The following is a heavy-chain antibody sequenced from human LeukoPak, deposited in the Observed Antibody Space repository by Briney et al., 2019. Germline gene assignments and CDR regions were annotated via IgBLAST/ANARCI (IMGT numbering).Heavy chain of an antibody. J-gene: IGHJ3*02. CDR3: ARSTGDAFDI. D-gene: IGHD1-1*01. CDR1: GGSISSYY. CDR2: IYYSGST. Sequence: SETLSLTCTVSGGSISSYYWSWIRQPPGKGLEWIGYIYYSGSTNYNPSLKSRVTISVDTSKNQFSLKLSSVTAADTAVYYCARSTGDAFDIWGQGTIVTVSS. V-gene: IGHV4-59*01.